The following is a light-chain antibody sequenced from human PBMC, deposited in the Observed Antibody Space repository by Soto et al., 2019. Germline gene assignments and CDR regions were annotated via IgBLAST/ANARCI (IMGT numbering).Light chain of an antibody. CDR2: DVS. Sequence: QSALTQPASVSGSPGQSITISCTGTSSDVGGYNYVSWYQQHPGKAPKLMIYDVSNRPSGVSNRFSGSKSGNTASLTISGLQAEDEADYYCSSNTRSSTLEVVFGGGTKLTVL. J-gene: IGLJ2*01. V-gene: IGLV2-14*01. CDR1: SSDVGGYNY. CDR3: SSNTRSSTLEVV.